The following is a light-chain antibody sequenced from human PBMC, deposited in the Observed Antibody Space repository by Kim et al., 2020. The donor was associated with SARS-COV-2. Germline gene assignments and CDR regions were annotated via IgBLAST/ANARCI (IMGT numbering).Light chain of an antibody. J-gene: IGKJ4*01. CDR1: QSLSSD. CDR3: QQYNAWPLT. CDR2: DAF. V-gene: IGKV3-15*01. Sequence: VSPGERATRSCRASQSLSSDLAWYQQRPGQAPRLLIYDAFTRATGIPARFSGSGSGTDFSLTISSLQSEDFGVYYCQQYNAWPLTFGGGTKVDIK.